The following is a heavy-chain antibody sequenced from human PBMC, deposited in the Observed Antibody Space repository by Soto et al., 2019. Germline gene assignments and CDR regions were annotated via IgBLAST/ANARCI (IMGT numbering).Heavy chain of an antibody. V-gene: IGHV4-30-4*01. CDR2: IYYSGST. D-gene: IGHD3-3*01. J-gene: IGHJ4*02. CDR3: ARVLMTTIPLLDY. Sequence: QVQLQESGPGLVKPSQTLSLTCTVSGGSISSGDYYWSWIRQPPGKGLEWIGYIYYSGSTYYNPSLKSRVXXSXDXXKNQFSLKLSSVTAADTAVYYCARVLMTTIPLLDYWGQGTLVTVSS. CDR1: GGSISSGDYY.